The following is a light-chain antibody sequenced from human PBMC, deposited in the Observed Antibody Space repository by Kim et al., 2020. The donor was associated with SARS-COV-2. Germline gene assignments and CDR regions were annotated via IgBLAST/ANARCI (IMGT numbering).Light chain of an antibody. J-gene: IGLJ3*02. Sequence: GKTVTISGTRGSGSFASSYVQWYQQRPGSVPITLIFEDYQRPSGVPDRFSGSVDSSSNSASLTISGLKTEDEADYYCQSYDDTNAVFGGGTQLTVL. V-gene: IGLV6-57*03. CDR1: SGSFASSY. CDR3: QSYDDTNAV. CDR2: EDY.